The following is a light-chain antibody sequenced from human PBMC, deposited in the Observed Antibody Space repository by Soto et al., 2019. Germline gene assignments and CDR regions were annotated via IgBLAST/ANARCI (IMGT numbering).Light chain of an antibody. V-gene: IGKV1-5*03. CDR3: QQSSSSSPSS. J-gene: IGKJ2*03. Sequence: DIQMTQSPSTLSASVGERVTITCRASQTISSWLAWYQQKPGKAPSLLIYKASILEDGVPSRFRGSGSGTESTLTISSPQPDDFASSDYQQSSSSSPSSFGQRTKL. CDR1: QTISSW. CDR2: KAS.